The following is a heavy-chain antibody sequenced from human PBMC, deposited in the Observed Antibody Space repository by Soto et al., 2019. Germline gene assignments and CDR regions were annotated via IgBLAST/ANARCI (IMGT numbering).Heavy chain of an antibody. CDR1: GYPFTSYA. CDR2: INAGNGNT. D-gene: IGHD6-13*01. J-gene: IGHJ4*02. Sequence: ASLKVSCKSSGYPFTSYAIHWVRQAPGQRLEWMGWINAGNGNTKYSQKFQGRVTITRDTSASTAYMELSSLRSEDTAVYYCARDTAAAHDYWGQGTLVTVSS. CDR3: ARDTAAAHDY. V-gene: IGHV1-3*01.